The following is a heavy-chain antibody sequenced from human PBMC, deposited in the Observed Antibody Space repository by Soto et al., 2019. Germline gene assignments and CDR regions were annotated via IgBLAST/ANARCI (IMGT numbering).Heavy chain of an antibody. Sequence: QLQLQESGPGLVKPSETLSLTCTVSGGSISSDTYYWGWIRQPPGKGLEWIGSILHRGSTYYNPSLKGRATRSVDTSQNQFSLKVTSVTATAAAVYDCARRGNRKAFEIWGQGTMVTFSS. CDR1: GGSISSDTYY. V-gene: IGHV4-39*01. CDR3: ARRGNRKAFEI. D-gene: IGHD1-26*01. CDR2: ILHRGST. J-gene: IGHJ3*02.